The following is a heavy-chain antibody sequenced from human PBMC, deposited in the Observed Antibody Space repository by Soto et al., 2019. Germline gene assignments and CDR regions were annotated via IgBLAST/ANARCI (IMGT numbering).Heavy chain of an antibody. CDR1: GGSITSNSDY. J-gene: IGHJ4*02. CDR2: IYYDGNT. CDR3: ARSSIVPRLLMYPFDY. Sequence: SETLCLTCSVAGGSITSNSDYWGWIRQPPGKGLESIGNIYYDGNTYYNPSLKSRVTISLDTSKNQFSLRLNSVTAADTAVYYCARSSIVPRLLMYPFDYWGQGTLVTVSS. V-gene: IGHV4-39*01. D-gene: IGHD2-8*01.